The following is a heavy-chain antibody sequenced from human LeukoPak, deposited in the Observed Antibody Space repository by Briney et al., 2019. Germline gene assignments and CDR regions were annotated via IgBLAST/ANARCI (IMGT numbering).Heavy chain of an antibody. J-gene: IGHJ4*02. V-gene: IGHV3-48*01. CDR3: ARAYRNYGDY. D-gene: IGHD4-11*01. CDR1: GFTFSNYN. Sequence: GGPLRLSCAASGFTFSNYNMNWVRQAPGKGLEWVSYISSSSSTIYYADSVKGRFTISRDNAKNSLYLQMNSLRAEDTAVYYCARAYRNYGDYWGQGTLVTVSS. CDR2: ISSSSSTI.